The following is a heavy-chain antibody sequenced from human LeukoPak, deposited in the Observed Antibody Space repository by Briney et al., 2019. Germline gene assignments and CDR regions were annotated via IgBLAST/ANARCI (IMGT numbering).Heavy chain of an antibody. Sequence: KPSETLSLTCTVSGGSISSGDYYWSWIRQPPGKGLEWIGYIYYSGSTYYNPSLKSRVTISVDTSKNQFSLKLSSVTAADTAVYYCARGVGDYYDSSGYGDYFDYWGQGTLVTVSS. V-gene: IGHV4-30-4*01. CDR2: IYYSGST. CDR3: ARGVGDYYDSSGYGDYFDY. CDR1: GGSISSGDYY. J-gene: IGHJ4*02. D-gene: IGHD3-22*01.